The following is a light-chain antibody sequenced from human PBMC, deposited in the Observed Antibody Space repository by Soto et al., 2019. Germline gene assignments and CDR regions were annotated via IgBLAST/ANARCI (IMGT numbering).Light chain of an antibody. Sequence: DIVLTQSPATLSLSPGERATLSCRASQSVGTYLAWYQQKPGQAPRLLIYDASHRITGIPARFSGSGSGTDFTLTISSLEPEDFAVYYCQQRSNWPPITFGQGTRL. CDR2: DAS. J-gene: IGKJ5*01. CDR1: QSVGTY. V-gene: IGKV3-11*01. CDR3: QQRSNWPPIT.